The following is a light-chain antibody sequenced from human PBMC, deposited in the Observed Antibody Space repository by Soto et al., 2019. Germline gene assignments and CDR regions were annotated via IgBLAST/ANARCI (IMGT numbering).Light chain of an antibody. Sequence: IVLTQSPGTLSLSPGERATLSCRASQSVYSGYVAWYQQKPGQAPKLLIYEASIRATGIPDRFSGSGSGTEFTLTISRLEPEDFAVYYCQQYGSAAPWTFGQGTRVDFK. CDR1: QSVYSGY. J-gene: IGKJ1*01. CDR2: EAS. V-gene: IGKV3-20*01. CDR3: QQYGSAAPWT.